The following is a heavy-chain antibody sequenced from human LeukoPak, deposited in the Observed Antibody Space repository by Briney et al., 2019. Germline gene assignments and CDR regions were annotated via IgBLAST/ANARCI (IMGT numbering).Heavy chain of an antibody. Sequence: GGSPRLSCGAPVFTFISSAMSWRRQAPGKGLEWVSHISSSGGTTNYADSVKGRFTISRDNSKNTLYLQMNSLRAEDTAIYYCTKNSRDLYSFVSWGQGTLVTVDS. J-gene: IGHJ4*02. CDR2: ISSSGGTT. V-gene: IGHV3-23*01. CDR3: TKNSRDLYSFVS. CDR1: VFTFISSA. D-gene: IGHD6-19*01.